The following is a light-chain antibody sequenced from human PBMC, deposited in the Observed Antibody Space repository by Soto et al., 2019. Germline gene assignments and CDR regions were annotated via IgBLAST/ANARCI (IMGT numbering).Light chain of an antibody. V-gene: IGKV1-39*01. J-gene: IGKJ3*01. CDR3: KQSYRTPTT. Sequence: DIQMTQSPSSLSASVGDRVTITCRASQSIISYLNWYQQKPGKAPKLLIYAASSLQSGVPSRFSGSGSGTDFTLTISSLQPEDFATYYCKQSYRTPTTFGPGTKVDIK. CDR2: AAS. CDR1: QSIISY.